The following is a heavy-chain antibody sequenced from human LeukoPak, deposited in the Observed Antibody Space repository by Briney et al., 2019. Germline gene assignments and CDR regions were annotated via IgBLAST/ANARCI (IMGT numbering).Heavy chain of an antibody. Sequence: SETLSLTCTVSGGSISSYYWSWIRQPPGKGLEWIGYIYYSGSTNYNPSLKSRVTISVDTSKNQFSLKLSSVTAADTAVYYCARQPVRGVMSYYGMDVWGQGTTVTVSS. V-gene: IGHV4-59*08. D-gene: IGHD3-10*01. J-gene: IGHJ6*02. CDR1: GGSISSYY. CDR2: IYYSGST. CDR3: ARQPVRGVMSYYGMDV.